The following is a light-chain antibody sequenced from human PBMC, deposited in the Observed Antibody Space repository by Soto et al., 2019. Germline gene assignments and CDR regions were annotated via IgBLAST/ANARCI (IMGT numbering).Light chain of an antibody. Sequence: NFMLTQPHSVSESPGKTVTISCTRSSGSIASNYVQWYQQRPGSSPTTVIYEDNHRPSGVPDRFSGSIDSSSNSASLTISGLKTEAEADYYCQSCDSSNHVVFGGGTKLTVL. CDR1: SGSIASNY. CDR2: EDN. CDR3: QSCDSSNHVV. J-gene: IGLJ2*01. V-gene: IGLV6-57*01.